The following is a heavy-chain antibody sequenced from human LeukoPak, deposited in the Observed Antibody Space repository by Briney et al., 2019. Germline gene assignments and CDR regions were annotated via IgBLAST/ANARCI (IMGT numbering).Heavy chain of an antibody. CDR3: ARDKEDYYDSSAPWI. CDR2: INPNSGGT. CDR1: GYTFTGYY. V-gene: IGHV1-2*02. D-gene: IGHD3-22*01. Sequence: GASVKVSCMASGYTFTGYYMHWVRQAPGQGLGWMGWINPNSGGTNYAQKFQGRVTMTRDTSISTAYMELSRLRSDDTAVYYCARDKEDYYDSSAPWIWGQGTMVTVSS. J-gene: IGHJ3*02.